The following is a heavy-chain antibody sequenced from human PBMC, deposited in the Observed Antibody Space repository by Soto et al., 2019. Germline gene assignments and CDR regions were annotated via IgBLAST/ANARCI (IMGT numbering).Heavy chain of an antibody. CDR3: ARQGGYYYYGMDV. D-gene: IGHD2-15*01. CDR2: IDPGDSNT. J-gene: IGHJ6*02. CDR1: GYSFNTFW. V-gene: IGHV5-10-1*01. Sequence: PGESLKIPCKTSGYSFNTFWISWVRQVPGKGLEWMGRIDPGDSNTNYSPSLQGHVTLSVDKSIGTAYLQWSSLKASDTGIYYCARQGGYYYYGMDVWGQGTAVTVSS.